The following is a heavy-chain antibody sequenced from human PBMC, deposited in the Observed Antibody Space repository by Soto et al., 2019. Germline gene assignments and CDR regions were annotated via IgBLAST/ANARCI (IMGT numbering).Heavy chain of an antibody. D-gene: IGHD6-19*01. Sequence: SETLSLTCAVSVYSLSSGSYWGWIRQPPGKGPEWIASIYHGGTTFYNPSLKSRVTLSVDTSKNHYSLKLRSVTAADTAVYYCARVHVMVVAGSTFDYWGPGILVTVSS. CDR1: VYSLSSGSY. CDR3: ARVHVMVVAGSTFDY. V-gene: IGHV4-38-2*01. CDR2: IYHGGTT. J-gene: IGHJ4*01.